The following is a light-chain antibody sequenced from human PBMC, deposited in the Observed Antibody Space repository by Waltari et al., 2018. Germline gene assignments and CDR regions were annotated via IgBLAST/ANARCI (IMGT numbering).Light chain of an antibody. CDR3: QTSSPDTVL. CDR2: VNSDGTH. J-gene: IGLJ2*01. Sequence: QLVLTQSPSASASLRVSVKLTCTLSSGHSGYPITWHHRQPGTGPQYLMQVNSDGTHNRCDVIPHRFLGSSSGAERYLIISIHQSEDEADYYCQTSSPDTVLFGGGTKLTVL. V-gene: IGLV4-69*01. CDR1: SGHSGYP.